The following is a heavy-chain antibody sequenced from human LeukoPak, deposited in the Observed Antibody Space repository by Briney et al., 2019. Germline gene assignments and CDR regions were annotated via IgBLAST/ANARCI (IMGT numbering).Heavy chain of an antibody. Sequence: ASVKVSCKASGYTFTSYGISWVRQAPGQGLEWMGWISAYNGNTNYAQKLQGRVTMTTDTSTSTAYMELRSLRSDDTAVYYCASATVRSYYYGMDDWGQGTTVTVSS. J-gene: IGHJ6*02. V-gene: IGHV1-18*01. CDR3: ASATVRSYYYGMDD. D-gene: IGHD3-10*01. CDR1: GYTFTSYG. CDR2: ISAYNGNT.